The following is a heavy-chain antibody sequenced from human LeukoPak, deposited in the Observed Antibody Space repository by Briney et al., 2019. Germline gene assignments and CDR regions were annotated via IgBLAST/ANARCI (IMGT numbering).Heavy chain of an antibody. CDR2: ISYDGSNK. Sequence: GGSLRLSCAASGFTFSSYAMHWVRQAPGKGLEWVAVISYDGSNKYYADSVKGRFTISRDNAKNSLYLQMNSLRAEDTAVYYCARDPEILGSGAFDIWGQGTMVTVSS. CDR3: ARDPEILGSGAFDI. J-gene: IGHJ3*02. V-gene: IGHV3-30*04. CDR1: GFTFSSYA. D-gene: IGHD2-15*01.